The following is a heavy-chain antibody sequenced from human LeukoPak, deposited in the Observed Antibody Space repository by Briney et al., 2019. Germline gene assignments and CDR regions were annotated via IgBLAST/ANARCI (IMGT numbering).Heavy chain of an antibody. J-gene: IGHJ4*02. CDR1: GGSFSGYY. V-gene: IGHV4-34*01. CDR3: ARAGYYYDSSGYPNGPAVDY. Sequence: SETLSLTCAVYGGSFSGYYWSWIRQPPGKGLEWIGEINHSGSTYYNPSLKSRVTISVDTSKNQFSLKLSSVTAADTAVYYCARAGYYYDSSGYPNGPAVDYWGQGTLVTVSS. CDR2: INHSGST. D-gene: IGHD3-22*01.